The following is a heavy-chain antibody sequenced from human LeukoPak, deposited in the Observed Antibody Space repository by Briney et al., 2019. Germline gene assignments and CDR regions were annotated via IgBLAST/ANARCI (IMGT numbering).Heavy chain of an antibody. CDR2: ISSSSSYI. CDR1: GFTFSSYS. CDR3: ARDRIGYPTPAAY. D-gene: IGHD6-25*01. J-gene: IGHJ4*02. Sequence: PGGSLRLSCAASGFTFSSYSMNWVRQAPGKGLEWVSSISSSSSYIYYADSVKGRFTISRDNAKNSLYLQMNSLRAEDTAVYYCARDRIGYPTPAAYWGQGTLVTVSS. V-gene: IGHV3-21*01.